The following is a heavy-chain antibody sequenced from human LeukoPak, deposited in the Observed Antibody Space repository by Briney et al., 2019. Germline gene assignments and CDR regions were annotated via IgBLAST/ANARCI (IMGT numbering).Heavy chain of an antibody. J-gene: IGHJ4*01. Sequence: GGSLRLSCAASGFTFSSYGMSWVRQAPGKGLEWVSAISGSGGSTHYADSVKGRFTISRDNSKNTLYLQMNGLRPEDTALYYCSTDPRLLIYWGHGTLVTVSS. CDR1: GFTFSSYG. V-gene: IGHV3-23*01. CDR3: STDPRLLIY. D-gene: IGHD2-8*01. CDR2: ISGSGGST.